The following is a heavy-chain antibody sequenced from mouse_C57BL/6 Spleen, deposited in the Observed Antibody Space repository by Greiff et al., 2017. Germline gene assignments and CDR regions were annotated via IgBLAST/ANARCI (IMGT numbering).Heavy chain of an antibody. CDR2: ISSGGSYT. CDR3: ARQGFYDYDEGYYFDY. D-gene: IGHD2-4*01. J-gene: IGHJ2*01. V-gene: IGHV5-6*01. Sequence: DVQLVESGGDLVKPGGSLKLSCAASGFTFSSYGMSWVRQTPDKRLEWVATISSGGSYTYYPDSVKGRFTISRDNAKNTLYLQMSSLKSEDTAMYYCARQGFYDYDEGYYFDYWGQGTTLTVSS. CDR1: GFTFSSYG.